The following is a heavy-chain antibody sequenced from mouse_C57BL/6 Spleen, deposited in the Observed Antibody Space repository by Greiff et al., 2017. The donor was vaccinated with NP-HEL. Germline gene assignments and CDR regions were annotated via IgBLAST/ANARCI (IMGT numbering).Heavy chain of an antibody. D-gene: IGHD2-5*01. CDR1: GYAFSSYW. Sequence: QVQLQQPGAELVKPGASVKISCKASGYAFSSYWMNWVKQRPGKGLEWIGQIYPGDGDTNYNGKFKGKATLTADKSSSTAYMQLSSLTSEDSAVYFCARGYYSNYEDYWGQGTTLTVSS. CDR3: ARGYYSNYEDY. J-gene: IGHJ2*01. V-gene: IGHV1-80*01. CDR2: IYPGDGDT.